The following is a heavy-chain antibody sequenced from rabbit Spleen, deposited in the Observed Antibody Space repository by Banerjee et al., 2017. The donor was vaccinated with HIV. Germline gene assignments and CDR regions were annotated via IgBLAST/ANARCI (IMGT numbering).Heavy chain of an antibody. D-gene: IGHD1-1*01. J-gene: IGHJ6*01. CDR3: ARDTSTSFSSYGMDL. CDR2: IDIGSSGFT. Sequence: QEQLVESGGGLVKPGASLTLTCTASGVSFSSSSYLCWVRQAPGKGLEWIACIDIGSSGFTYFATWAKGRFTISKTSSTTVTLQMTRLTAADTATYFCARDTSTSFSSYGMDLWGQGTLVTVS. CDR1: GVSFSSSSY. V-gene: IGHV1S45*01.